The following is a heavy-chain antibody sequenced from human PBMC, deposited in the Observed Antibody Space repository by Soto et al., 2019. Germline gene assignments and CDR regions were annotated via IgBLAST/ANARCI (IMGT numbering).Heavy chain of an antibody. CDR1: GGSISSYY. CDR3: ASTINMARGVIRQMDFQH. CDR2: IYYSGST. D-gene: IGHD3-10*01. Sequence: SETLSLTCTVSGGSISSYYWSWIRQPPGKGLEWIGYIYYSGSTNYNPSLKSRVTIAVDTSKNQFSLKLTSVTAADTAVYFCASTINMARGVIRQMDFQHWGQGTLVTVSS. J-gene: IGHJ1*01. V-gene: IGHV4-59*01.